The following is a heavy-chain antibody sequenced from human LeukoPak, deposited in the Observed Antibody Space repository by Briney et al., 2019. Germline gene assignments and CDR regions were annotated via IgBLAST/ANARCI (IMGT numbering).Heavy chain of an antibody. Sequence: SETLSLTCAVYGGSFSGYYWSWIRQPPGKGLEWIGEINHSGSTNYNPSLKSRVTISVDASKNQFSLKLNSVTAADTAVYYCARDDRVGAILGYMDVWGKGTTVTVSS. V-gene: IGHV4-34*01. CDR3: ARDDRVGAILGYMDV. D-gene: IGHD1-26*01. J-gene: IGHJ6*03. CDR2: INHSGST. CDR1: GGSFSGYY.